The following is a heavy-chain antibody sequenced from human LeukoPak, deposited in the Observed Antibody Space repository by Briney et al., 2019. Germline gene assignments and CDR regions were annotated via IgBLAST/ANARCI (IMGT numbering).Heavy chain of an antibody. CDR3: ARPDYYYYYMDV. J-gene: IGHJ6*03. CDR2: IYNSGST. CDR1: GGSISSSSYY. V-gene: IGHV4-39*01. Sequence: SETLSLTCTVSGGSISSSSYYWGWIRQPPGKGLEWIGSIYNSGSTYYNPSLKSRVTISVDTSKNQFSLKLSSVTAADTAIYYCARPDYYYYYMDVWGKGTTVTVSS.